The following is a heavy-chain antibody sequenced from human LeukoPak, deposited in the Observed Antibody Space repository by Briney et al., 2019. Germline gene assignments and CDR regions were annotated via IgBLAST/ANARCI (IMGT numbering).Heavy chain of an antibody. D-gene: IGHD6-13*01. CDR2: ISSSSSYI. J-gene: IGHJ4*02. CDR3: ARISSSWHYFDY. CDR1: GFTFSSYS. V-gene: IGHV3-21*01. Sequence: GGSLRLFCAASGFTFSSYSMNWVRQAPGKGLEWVSSISSSSSYIYYADSVKGRFTISRHNAKNSLYLQMNSLRAEDTAVYYCARISSSWHYFDYWGQGTLVTVSS.